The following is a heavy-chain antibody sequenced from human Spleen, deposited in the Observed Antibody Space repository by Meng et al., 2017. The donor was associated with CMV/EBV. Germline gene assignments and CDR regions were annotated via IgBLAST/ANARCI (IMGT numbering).Heavy chain of an antibody. V-gene: IGHV1-2*02. D-gene: IGHD3-22*01. J-gene: IGHJ4*02. CDR3: ARIRLDYYDSSGYPFAAYYFDY. Sequence: YMHWVRQAPEPGLEWMGWINPNSGGTNYAQKFQGRVTMTRDTSISTAYMELSRLRSDDTAVYYCARIRLDYYDSSGYPFAAYYFDYWGQGTLVTVSS. CDR2: INPNSGGT. CDR1: Y.